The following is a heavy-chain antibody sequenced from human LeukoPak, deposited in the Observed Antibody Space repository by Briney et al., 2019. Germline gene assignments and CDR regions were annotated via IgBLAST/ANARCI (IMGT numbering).Heavy chain of an antibody. CDR2: IYYSGST. J-gene: IGHJ4*02. CDR3: ARVNRVAVYFDY. Sequence: PSQTLSLTCTVSGGSISSGDYYWSWIRQPPGKGLEWIGYIYYSGSTYYNPSLKSRVTISVDTSKNQFSLKLSPVTAADTAVYYCARVNRVAVYFDYWGQGTLVTVSS. V-gene: IGHV4-30-4*01. CDR1: GGSISSGDYY. D-gene: IGHD3-22*01.